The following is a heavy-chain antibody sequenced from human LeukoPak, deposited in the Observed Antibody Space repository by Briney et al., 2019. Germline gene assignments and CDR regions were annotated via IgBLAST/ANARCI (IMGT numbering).Heavy chain of an antibody. Sequence: GKSLKISCKGSGYSFTSYWIGWVRQMPGEGLEWMGIIYPGDSDTRYSPSFQGQVTISADKSISTAYLQWSSLKASDTAMYYCARYYYDSSGYYYYFDYWGQGTLVTVSS. D-gene: IGHD3-22*01. CDR2: IYPGDSDT. J-gene: IGHJ4*02. CDR1: GYSFTSYW. V-gene: IGHV5-51*01. CDR3: ARYYYDSSGYYYYFDY.